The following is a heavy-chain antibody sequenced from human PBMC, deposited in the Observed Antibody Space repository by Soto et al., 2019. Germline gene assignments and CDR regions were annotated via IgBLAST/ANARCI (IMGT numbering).Heavy chain of an antibody. CDR2: IDPSDSYT. Sequence: LGESLKIYCKSSGYSFTSYWISWVRQMPGKGLEWMGRIDPSDSYTNYSPSFQGHVTISADKSISTAYLQWSSLKASDTAMYYCASCSGGSCPNYYYYGMDVWGQGTTVTVSS. CDR3: ASCSGGSCPNYYYYGMDV. CDR1: GYSFTSYW. V-gene: IGHV5-10-1*01. D-gene: IGHD2-15*01. J-gene: IGHJ6*02.